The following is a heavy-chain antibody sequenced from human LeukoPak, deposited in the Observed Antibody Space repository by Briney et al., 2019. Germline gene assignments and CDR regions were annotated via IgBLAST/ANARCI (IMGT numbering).Heavy chain of an antibody. J-gene: IGHJ4*02. Sequence: GASVKVSCRASGYTFTGYYMHWVRQAPGQGLEWMGWINPNSGGTNYAQKFQGRVTMTWDTSISTAYMELSSLRSDDTAVYYCARASTGPEFDYWGQGTLVTVSS. CDR1: GYTFTGYY. CDR2: INPNSGGT. V-gene: IGHV1-2*02. CDR3: ARASTGPEFDY. D-gene: IGHD1-14*01.